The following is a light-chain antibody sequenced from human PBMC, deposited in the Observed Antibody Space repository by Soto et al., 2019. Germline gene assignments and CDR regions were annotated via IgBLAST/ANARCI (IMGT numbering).Light chain of an antibody. CDR3: GTWDSSPSAGV. J-gene: IGLJ3*02. CDR2: ENN. Sequence: QSVLTQPPSVSAAPGQKVTITYSGSSSNIGNNYVSWYQQLPGTAPKLLIYENNKRPSGIRDRFSGSKSATSATLGITGLQTGDEADYYCGTWDSSPSAGVFGGGTKLTVL. V-gene: IGLV1-51*01. CDR1: SSNIGNNY.